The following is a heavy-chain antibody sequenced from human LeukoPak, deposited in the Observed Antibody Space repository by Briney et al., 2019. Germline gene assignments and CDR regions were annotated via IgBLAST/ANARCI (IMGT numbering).Heavy chain of an antibody. J-gene: IGHJ5*02. CDR3: ARHILQPGGRGWFDP. CDR1: GGSISSYY. D-gene: IGHD2-15*01. V-gene: IGHV4-4*09. Sequence: PSETLSLTCTVSGGSISSYYWSWIRQPPGKGLEWIGYIYTSGSTNYNPSLKSRVTISVDTSKNQFSLKLSSVTAADTAVYYCARHILQPGGRGWFDPWGQGTLVTVSS. CDR2: IYTSGST.